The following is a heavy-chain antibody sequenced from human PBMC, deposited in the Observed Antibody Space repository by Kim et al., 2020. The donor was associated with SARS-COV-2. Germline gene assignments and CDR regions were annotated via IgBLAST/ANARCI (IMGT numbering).Heavy chain of an antibody. Sequence: SETLSLTCAVYGGSFSGNYCSWVRNPHATGMGWVGEINNSGSSKYNPTPKGKAPISVAADTNQHSLNLSPVTATAAAAYYCERATHNYVDLGGEGTPLT. CDR1: GGSFSGNY. CDR2: INNSGSS. V-gene: IGHV4-34*01. CDR3: ERATHNYVDL. J-gene: IGHJ4*02. D-gene: IGHD4-17*01.